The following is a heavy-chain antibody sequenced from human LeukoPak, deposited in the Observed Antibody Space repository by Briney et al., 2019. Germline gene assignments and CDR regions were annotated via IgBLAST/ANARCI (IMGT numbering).Heavy chain of an antibody. D-gene: IGHD3-22*01. CDR1: GGSISSYY. V-gene: IGHV4-59*08. CDR2: IFYSGST. Sequence: SETLSLTCTVSGGSISSYYWSWIRQPPGKGLEWIGYIFYSGSTNYNPSLKSRVTISVDTSKNQFSLRLSSVTAADTAVYYCARHGSVSSGALVWGQGTLVTVSS. CDR3: ARHGSVSSGALV. J-gene: IGHJ4*02.